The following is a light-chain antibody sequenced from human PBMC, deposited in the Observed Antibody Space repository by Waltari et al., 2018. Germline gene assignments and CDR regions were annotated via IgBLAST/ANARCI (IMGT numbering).Light chain of an antibody. CDR2: DVS. J-gene: IGLJ2*01. CDR1: TTDVGASNY. CDR3: CSYAGSYTFDVV. V-gene: IGLV2-11*01. Sequence: QYALTQPRSVSGSPGQSVTISCTATTTDVGASNYVSWYPQHPGKAPKLMIYDVSKRPSGVPDRFSGSKSGNTASLTSSGLQAEDEADYYCCSYAGSYTFDVVFGGGTKLTVL.